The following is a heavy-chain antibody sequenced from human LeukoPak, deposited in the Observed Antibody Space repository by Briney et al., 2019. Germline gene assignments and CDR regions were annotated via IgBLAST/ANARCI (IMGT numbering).Heavy chain of an antibody. J-gene: IGHJ4*02. Sequence: GRSLRLSCAASGFTFDDYAMHWVRQAPGKGLEWVSGISWNSGSIGYADSVKGRFTISRDNAKNSLYLQMNSLRAEDTALYYCARRRYNWNAIDYWGQGTLVTVSS. D-gene: IGHD1-20*01. CDR3: ARRRYNWNAIDY. CDR1: GFTFDDYA. V-gene: IGHV3-9*01. CDR2: ISWNSGSI.